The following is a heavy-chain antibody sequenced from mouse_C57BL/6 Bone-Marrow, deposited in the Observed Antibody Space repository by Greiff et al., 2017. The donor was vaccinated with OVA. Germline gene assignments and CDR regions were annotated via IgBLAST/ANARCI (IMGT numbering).Heavy chain of an antibody. CDR2: ISYDGSN. CDR3: ARGDYDEGGY. D-gene: IGHD2-4*01. CDR1: GYSITSGYY. J-gene: IGHJ2*01. V-gene: IGHV3-6*01. Sequence: VQLKESGPGLVKPSQSLSLTCSVTGYSITSGYYWNWIRQFPENKLEWMGYISYDGSNNYNPSLKNRISITRDTSKNQFFLKLNSVTTEDTATYYCARGDYDEGGYWGQGTTLTVSS.